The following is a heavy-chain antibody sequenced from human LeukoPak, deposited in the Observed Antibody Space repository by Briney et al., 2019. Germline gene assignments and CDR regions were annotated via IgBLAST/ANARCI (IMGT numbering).Heavy chain of an antibody. CDR1: GGSIRSTSYY. V-gene: IGHV4-39*01. CDR3: GRLFYDFWSGHYCYYMDV. D-gene: IGHD3-3*01. J-gene: IGHJ6*03. CDR2: IYYSGST. Sequence: TETLSLTCTVSGGSIRSTSYYSGWLHQPPGKGLEWIGSIYYSGSTYYNPSLKSRVTISVDTSKNLFSLKLCSVTAADTAVYYCGRLFYDFWSGHYCYYMDVWGKGTTVTVSS.